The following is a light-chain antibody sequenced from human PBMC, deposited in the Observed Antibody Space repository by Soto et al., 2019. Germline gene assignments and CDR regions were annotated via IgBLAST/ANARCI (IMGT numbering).Light chain of an antibody. Sequence: DIQLTQSPSSLSASVGDRVTITGRASQSMSDSLNWYQQKSGQAPKLLIYSASNLESGVPSRFSGGGSGTDFTLTISSLQPEEFGTYFCQQSYSNSYTFGQGTTLEIK. J-gene: IGKJ2*01. CDR2: SAS. CDR3: QQSYSNSYT. CDR1: QSMSDS. V-gene: IGKV1-39*01.